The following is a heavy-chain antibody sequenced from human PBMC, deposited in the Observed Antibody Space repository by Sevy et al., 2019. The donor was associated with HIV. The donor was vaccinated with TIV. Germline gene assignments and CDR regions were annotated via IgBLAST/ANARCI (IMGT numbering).Heavy chain of an antibody. CDR3: ARHQRYCSGGSCYSSAFDI. V-gene: IGHV3-11*06. J-gene: IGHJ3*02. D-gene: IGHD2-15*01. Sequence: GGSLRLSCAASGFTFSDYYMSWIRQAPGKGLEWVSYISSSSSYTNYADSVKGRFTISRDNAKNSLYLQMNSLRAEDTAVYYCARHQRYCSGGSCYSSAFDIWGQGTMVTVSS. CDR1: GFTFSDYY. CDR2: ISSSSSYT.